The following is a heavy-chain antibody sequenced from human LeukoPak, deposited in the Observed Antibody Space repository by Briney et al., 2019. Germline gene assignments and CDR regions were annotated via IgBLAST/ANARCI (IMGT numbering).Heavy chain of an antibody. CDR2: ISSDSNYI. CDR1: GFTFSTYS. D-gene: IGHD4-17*01. Sequence: GGSLRLSCAASGFTFSTYSMNWVRQAPGKGLEWVSSISSDSNYIFYADSLKGRFTISRDNAKNSLYLQMISLRAEDTALYHCARADYGDQRRFDPWGQGTLVTVSS. V-gene: IGHV3-21*04. J-gene: IGHJ5*02. CDR3: ARADYGDQRRFDP.